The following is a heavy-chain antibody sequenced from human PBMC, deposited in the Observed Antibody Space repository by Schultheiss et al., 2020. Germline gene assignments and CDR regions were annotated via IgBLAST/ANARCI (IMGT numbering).Heavy chain of an antibody. Sequence: SETLSLTCTVSGGSISSGSYYWGWIRQPPGKGLEWIGSTYYSGSTYYNPSLKSRVTISVDTSKNQFSLKLSSVTAADTAVYYCARGRGTRNRISVSGVVTTPYFDYWGQGILVTVSS. D-gene: IGHD3-3*01. V-gene: IGHV4-39*01. CDR2: TYYSGST. J-gene: IGHJ4*02. CDR3: ARGRGTRNRISVSGVVTTPYFDY. CDR1: GGSISSGSYY.